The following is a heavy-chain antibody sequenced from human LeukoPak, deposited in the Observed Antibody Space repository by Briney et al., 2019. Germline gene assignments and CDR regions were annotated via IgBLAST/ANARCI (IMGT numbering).Heavy chain of an antibody. Sequence: ASETLSLTCTVSGGSISNGDYYWSWIRQPPGKGLEWIGYIYYSGSTYYNPSLKSRVTISVDTSKNQFSLKLSFVTAADTAVYYCARGVAAPGTGGLSWFDPWGQGTLVTVSS. CDR1: GGSISNGDYY. CDR3: ARGVAAPGTGGLSWFDP. D-gene: IGHD6-13*01. V-gene: IGHV4-30-4*02. CDR2: IYYSGST. J-gene: IGHJ5*02.